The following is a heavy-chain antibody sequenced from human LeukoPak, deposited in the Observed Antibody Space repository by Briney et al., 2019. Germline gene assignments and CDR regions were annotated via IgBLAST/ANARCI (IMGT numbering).Heavy chain of an antibody. CDR1: GGTFSSYA. V-gene: IGHV1-69*13. D-gene: IGHD4-17*01. CDR3: ARHPKPTVTTSRWFDP. Sequence: SVKVSCKASGGTFSSYAISWVRQAPGQGLEWMGGIIPIFGTANYAQKFQGRVTITADESTGTAYMELSSLRSEDTAVYYCARHPKPTVTTSRWFDPWGQGTLVTVSS. CDR2: IIPIFGTA. J-gene: IGHJ5*02.